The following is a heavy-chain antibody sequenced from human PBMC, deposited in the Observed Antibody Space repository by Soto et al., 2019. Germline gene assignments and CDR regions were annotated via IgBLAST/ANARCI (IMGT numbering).Heavy chain of an antibody. V-gene: IGHV1-18*04. J-gene: IGHJ4*02. D-gene: IGHD6-25*01. CDR2: ISAFNGDT. CDR3: AREAGWQRMVPYD. CDR1: GYTFTSYG. Sequence: QVQLVQSGTEVKKPGASVNASCKAFGYTFTSYGFSWVRQVPGQGLEWLGWISAFNGDTQYSQTVKGRLTVTTDTATTTVHMELRSLTPADTAVYYCAREAGWQRMVPYDWGQGTLVTVS.